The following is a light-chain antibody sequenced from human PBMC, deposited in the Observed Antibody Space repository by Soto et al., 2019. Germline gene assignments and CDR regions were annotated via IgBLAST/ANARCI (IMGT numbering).Light chain of an antibody. CDR3: QQSNSLPPT. Sequence: DIQMTESPSSLSASVGDRVTITCRASQSISSNLNWYQQKPGKAPKLLIYTAASLQSGVPSRFSGSGSGTDFTLTIASLQLEDFAPNYCQQSNSLPPTFGQGTKVEIK. CDR1: QSISSN. V-gene: IGKV1-39*01. J-gene: IGKJ1*01. CDR2: TAA.